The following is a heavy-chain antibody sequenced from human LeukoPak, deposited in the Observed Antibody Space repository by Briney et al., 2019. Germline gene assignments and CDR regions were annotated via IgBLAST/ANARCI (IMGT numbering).Heavy chain of an antibody. CDR3: ARNSIAARNYYYYYMDV. D-gene: IGHD6-6*01. CDR1: GGSISSGGYY. Sequence: TLSLTCTVSGGSISSGGYYWSWIRQPPGKGLEWIGYIYHSGSTYYNPSLKSRVTISVDRSKNQFSLKLSSVTAADTAVYYCARNSIAARNYYYYYMDVWGKGTTVTVSS. J-gene: IGHJ6*03. V-gene: IGHV4-30-2*01. CDR2: IYHSGST.